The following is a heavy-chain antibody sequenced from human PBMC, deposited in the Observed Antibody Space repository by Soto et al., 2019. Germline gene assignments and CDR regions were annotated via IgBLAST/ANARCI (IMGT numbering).Heavy chain of an antibody. D-gene: IGHD3-22*01. CDR2: IYTSGST. V-gene: IGHV4-4*07. CDR1: GGSISSYY. CDR3: AGNYYYDSSGYSAGDAFDI. J-gene: IGHJ3*02. Sequence: SETLSLTCTVSGGSISSYYWSWIRQPAGKGLEWIGRIYTSGSTNYNPSLKSRVTMSVDTSKNQFSLKLSSVTAADTAVYYCAGNYYYDSSGYSAGDAFDIWGQRTMVTVSS.